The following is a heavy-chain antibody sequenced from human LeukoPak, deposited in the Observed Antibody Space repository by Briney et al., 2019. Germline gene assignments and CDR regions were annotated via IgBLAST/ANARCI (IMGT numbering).Heavy chain of an antibody. V-gene: IGHV4-59*01. CDR1: GGSPNTYY. CDR2: IYHSGCT. CDR3: ARNKDAWELPFDP. J-gene: IGHJ5*02. D-gene: IGHD1-26*01. Sequence: SETLSLTCTVSGGSPNTYYWSWIRQPPGKGLEWIGYIYHSGCTNYNPSLKSRVTISVDTSKNQVSLKLTSVTAADTAVYYCARNKDAWELPFDPWGQGTLVTVSS.